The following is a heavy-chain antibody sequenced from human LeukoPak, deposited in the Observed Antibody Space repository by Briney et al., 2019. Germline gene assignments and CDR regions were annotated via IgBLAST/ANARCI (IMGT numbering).Heavy chain of an antibody. V-gene: IGHV4-34*01. J-gene: IGHJ4*02. CDR1: GGSFSGYY. CDR2: INHSGST. D-gene: IGHD1-26*01. CDR3: ARGRVGATQFDY. Sequence: SETLSLTCAAYGGSFSGYYWSWIRQPPGKGLEWIGEINHSGSTNYNPSLKSRVTISVDTSKNQFSLKLSSVTAADTAVYYCARGRVGATQFDYWGQGTLVTVSS.